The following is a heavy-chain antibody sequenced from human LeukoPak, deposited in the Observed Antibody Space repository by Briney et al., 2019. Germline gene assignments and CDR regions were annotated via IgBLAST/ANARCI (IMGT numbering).Heavy chain of an antibody. V-gene: IGHV3-23*01. CDR1: GFTFSTSP. J-gene: IGHJ4*02. CDR3: ARLISSATSH. D-gene: IGHD2-15*01. CDR2: INSGGSNT. Sequence: GGSLRLSCGASGFTFSTSPMAWVRQSPGKGPEWVSSINSGGSNTYHADSVKGRFTISRDNSRNTLYLQMNSLRAEDTAAYYCARLISSATSHWGQGTLVIVSS.